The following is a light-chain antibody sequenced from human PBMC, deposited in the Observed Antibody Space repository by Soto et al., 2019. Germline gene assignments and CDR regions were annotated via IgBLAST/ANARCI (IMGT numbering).Light chain of an antibody. CDR3: QQYGSSPTWT. CDR2: GAS. J-gene: IGKJ1*01. V-gene: IGKV3-20*01. CDR1: QSVSNNY. Sequence: EIVLTQSPGTLSLSPWERATLSCRASQSVSNNYLAWYQQKPGQAPRLLIYGASNRATGIPDRFSGSGSGTDFTLTVSRLEPEDSAVYYCQQYGSSPTWTFGQGTKVDIK.